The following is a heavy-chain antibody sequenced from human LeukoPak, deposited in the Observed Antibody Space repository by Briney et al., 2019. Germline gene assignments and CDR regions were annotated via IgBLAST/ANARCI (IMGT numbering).Heavy chain of an antibody. D-gene: IGHD3-9*01. CDR3: ARGVYDILTGTPHYFDY. CDR1: GGSISSYY. J-gene: IGHJ4*02. V-gene: IGHV4-4*07. Sequence: SETLSLTCTVSGGSISSYYWSWIRQPAGKGLEWIGRIYTSGSTNYNPSLKSRVTMSVDTSKNQFSLKLSSVTAADTAMYYCARGVYDILTGTPHYFDYWGQGTLVTVSS. CDR2: IYTSGST.